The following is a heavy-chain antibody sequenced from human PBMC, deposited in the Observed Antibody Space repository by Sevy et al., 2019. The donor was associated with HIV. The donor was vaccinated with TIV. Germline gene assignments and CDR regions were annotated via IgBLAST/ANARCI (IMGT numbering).Heavy chain of an antibody. V-gene: IGHV4-59*08. CDR1: GGSITSLY. D-gene: IGHD1-26*01. CDR2: INYNGHI. Sequence: SETLSLTCTVSGGSITSLYWNWIRQPPGKGLEWIANINYNGHINYNPSLKSRVTLSLDTSKNQCSLGLSSVTAADTAMYYCAGENAWGRGYSWGQGTLVTVSS. J-gene: IGHJ4*02. CDR3: AGENAWGRGYS.